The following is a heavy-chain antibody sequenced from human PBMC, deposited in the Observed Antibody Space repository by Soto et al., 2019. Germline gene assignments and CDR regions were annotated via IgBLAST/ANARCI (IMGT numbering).Heavy chain of an antibody. CDR2: INAGNGNT. D-gene: IGHD3-9*01. Sequence: ASVKVSCKASGYTFTRYAMHWVRQAPGQRLEWMGWINAGNGNTKYSQKFQGRVAITRDTSASTAYIELRRLRSEDTAMYYCARTYYDFLTGYPEGNWFDPWGQGTLVTVSS. J-gene: IGHJ5*02. V-gene: IGHV1-3*01. CDR3: ARTYYDFLTGYPEGNWFDP. CDR1: GYTFTRYA.